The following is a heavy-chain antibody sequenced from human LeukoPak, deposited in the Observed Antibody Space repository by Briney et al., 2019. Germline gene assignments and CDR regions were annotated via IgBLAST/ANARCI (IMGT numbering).Heavy chain of an antibody. CDR3: ARGGQYSLNWFDP. CDR2: IYYSGST. J-gene: IGHJ5*02. Sequence: KSLETLSLTCTVSGGSISSYYWSWIRQPPGKGLEWIGYIYYSGSTNYNPSLKSRVTISVDTSKNQFSLKLSSVTAADTAVYYCARGGQYSLNWFDPWGQGTLVTVSS. CDR1: GGSISSYY. V-gene: IGHV4-59*01. D-gene: IGHD6-6*01.